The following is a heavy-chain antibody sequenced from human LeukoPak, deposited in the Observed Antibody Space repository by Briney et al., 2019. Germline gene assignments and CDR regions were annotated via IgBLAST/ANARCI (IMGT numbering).Heavy chain of an antibody. D-gene: IGHD3-3*01. CDR1: GYTFTGYY. CDR3: ARLSYDHEAFDY. CDR2: INPNSGGT. V-gene: IGHV1-2*02. J-gene: IGHJ4*02. Sequence: ASVKVSCKASGYTFTGYYMHWVRQAPGQGLEWMEWINPNSGGTNYAQKFQGRVTMTRDTSISTAYMELSSLRSEDTAVYYCARLSYDHEAFDYWGQGTLVTVSS.